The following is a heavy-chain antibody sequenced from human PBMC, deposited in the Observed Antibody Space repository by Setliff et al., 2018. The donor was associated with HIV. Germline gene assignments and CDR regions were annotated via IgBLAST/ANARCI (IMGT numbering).Heavy chain of an antibody. Sequence: ASVKVSCKASGYSFTDYFMHWVRQAPGQGLEWMGRVNPNSGDTNYAQTFQGRVTMTRHTSISTAYMELSRLTSDDTAVYYCAREGDVLSGYYVNWFDPWGQGTLVTVSS. J-gene: IGHJ5*02. CDR3: AREGDVLSGYYVNWFDP. CDR1: GYSFTDYF. CDR2: VNPNSGDT. V-gene: IGHV1-2*06. D-gene: IGHD3-3*01.